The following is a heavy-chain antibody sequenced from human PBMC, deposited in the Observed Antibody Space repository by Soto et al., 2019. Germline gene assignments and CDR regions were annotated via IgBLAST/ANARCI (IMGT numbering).Heavy chain of an antibody. V-gene: IGHV3-33*01. CDR1: GFTFSSYG. Sequence: QVQLVESGGGVVQPGRSLRLSCAASGFTFSSYGMHWVRQAPGKGLEWVAVIWYDGSNKYYADSVKGRFTISRDNSKNTLYLETNSLRAEDTAVYYCARDARVYSGYENYYYGMDVCGQGNTVTVSS. J-gene: IGHJ6*02. D-gene: IGHD5-12*01. CDR3: ARDARVYSGYENYYYGMDV. CDR2: IWYDGSNK.